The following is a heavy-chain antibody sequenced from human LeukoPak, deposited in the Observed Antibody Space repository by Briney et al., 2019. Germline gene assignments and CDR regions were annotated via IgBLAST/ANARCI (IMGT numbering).Heavy chain of an antibody. CDR1: GFNLSSYW. CDR2: IKQDGSEK. D-gene: IGHD2-2*01. V-gene: IGHV3-7*01. CDR3: AKDRERVLTSTSCSFDY. J-gene: IGHJ4*01. Sequence: GGSLRLSCAASGFNLSSYWMSWVRQAPGKGLEWVANIKQDGSEKSYVDSVKGRFTISRDNAKNSLYLQMNSLRAEDTAVYYCAKDRERVLTSTSCSFDYWGHGTLVTVSS.